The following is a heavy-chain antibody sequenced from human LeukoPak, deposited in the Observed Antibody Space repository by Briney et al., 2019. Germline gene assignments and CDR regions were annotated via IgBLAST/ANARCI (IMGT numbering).Heavy chain of an antibody. J-gene: IGHJ4*02. CDR1: GFTFSSYS. CDR2: ISSSSSYI. CDR3: ARGPSYYYDSSGYPFDY. Sequence: GGSLRLSCAASGFTFSSYSMNWVRQAPGKGLEWVSSISSSSSYIYYADSVKGRFTISRDNAKNSLYLQMNSLRAEDTAAYYCARGPSYYYDSSGYPFDYWGQGTLVTVSS. D-gene: IGHD3-22*01. V-gene: IGHV3-21*01.